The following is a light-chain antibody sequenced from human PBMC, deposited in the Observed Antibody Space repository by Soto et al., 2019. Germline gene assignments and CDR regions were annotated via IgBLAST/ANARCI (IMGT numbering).Light chain of an antibody. CDR3: QQRSNWRVT. Sequence: EIVMTQSPATLSVSPGERATLSCRASQSVSSNLAWYQQKHGQAPRLLIYGASTRATGIPARFSGSGSGTEFTLTISSLQSEDIAVYYCQQRSNWRVTFGGGTKVDIK. V-gene: IGKV3-15*01. CDR1: QSVSSN. J-gene: IGKJ4*01. CDR2: GAS.